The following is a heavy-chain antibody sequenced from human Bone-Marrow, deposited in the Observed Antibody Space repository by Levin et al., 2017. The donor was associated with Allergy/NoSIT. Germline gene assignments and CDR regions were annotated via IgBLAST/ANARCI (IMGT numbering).Heavy chain of an antibody. Sequence: AGGSLRLSCAASGFTFSSYWMSWVRQAPGKGLEWVANIKQDGSEKYYVDSVKGRFTISRDNAKNSLYLQMNSLRAEDTAVYYCAAGVPLGRYYYDPNDAFDIWGQGTMVTVSS. CDR1: GFTFSSYW. V-gene: IGHV3-7*01. CDR3: AAGVPLGRYYYDPNDAFDI. J-gene: IGHJ3*02. CDR2: IKQDGSEK. D-gene: IGHD3-22*01.